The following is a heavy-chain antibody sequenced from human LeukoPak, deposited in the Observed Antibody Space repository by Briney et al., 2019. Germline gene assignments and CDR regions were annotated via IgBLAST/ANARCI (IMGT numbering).Heavy chain of an antibody. V-gene: IGHV4-34*01. J-gene: IGHJ6*03. CDR1: GGSFSGYY. CDR3: ARLVVGYYYYMDV. Sequence: SETLSLTCAVYGGSFSGYYWSWIRQPPGKGLEWIGEINHSGSTNYNPSLKSRVTISVDTSKNQFSLKLSSVTAADTAVYYCARLVVGYYYYMDVWGKGTTVTVSS. D-gene: IGHD2-15*01. CDR2: INHSGST.